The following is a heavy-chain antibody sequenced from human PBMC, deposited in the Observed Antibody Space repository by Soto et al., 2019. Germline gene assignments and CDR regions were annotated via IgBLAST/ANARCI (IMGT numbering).Heavy chain of an antibody. V-gene: IGHV1-18*01. Sequence: ASLKHSCKASGDTLTTSGIIFGRHSPRQGLEWIGWISAYNGNTKYAQKIQGRVTMTTDTSQSTAYLELRSLSSDDTAVYSCARDGIAVRPGWFDPWGQGTLVTVSS. D-gene: IGHD6-19*01. CDR1: GDTLTTSG. CDR2: ISAYNGNT. CDR3: ARDGIAVRPGWFDP. J-gene: IGHJ5*02.